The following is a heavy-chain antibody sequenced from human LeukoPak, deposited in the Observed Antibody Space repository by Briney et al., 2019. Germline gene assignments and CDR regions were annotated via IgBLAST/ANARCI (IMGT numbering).Heavy chain of an antibody. V-gene: IGHV4-4*02. CDR1: GGSISSSYW. Sequence: SGTLSLTCDVSGGSISSSYWWTWVRQFPGKELEWIGEIYHTGSTNYTPSLKSRVTMSVVKSMNQFSLKLSSATAADTAVYYSARGGGSKGPNSLWGQGTLVTVSS. J-gene: IGHJ4*02. CDR3: ARGGGSKGPNSL. CDR2: IYHTGST. D-gene: IGHD4-11*01.